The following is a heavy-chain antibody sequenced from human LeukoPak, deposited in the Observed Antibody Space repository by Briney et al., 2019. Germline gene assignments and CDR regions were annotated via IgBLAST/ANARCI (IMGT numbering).Heavy chain of an antibody. D-gene: IGHD2-2*01. CDR2: IYTSGST. Sequence: SETLSLTCTVSGGSISSYYWSWIRQPPGQGLEWIGYIYTSGSTNYNPSLKSRVTISVDTSKNQFSLKLSSVTAADTAVYYCARLRRMSGDGIVVVPAALFDPWGQGTLVTVSS. V-gene: IGHV4-4*09. J-gene: IGHJ5*02. CDR3: ARLRRMSGDGIVVVPAALFDP. CDR1: GGSISSYY.